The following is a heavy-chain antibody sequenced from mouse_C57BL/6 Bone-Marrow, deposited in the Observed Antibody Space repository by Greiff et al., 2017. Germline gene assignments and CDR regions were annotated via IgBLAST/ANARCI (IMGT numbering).Heavy chain of an antibody. CDR1: GYTFTDYY. Sequence: EVQLQQSGPVLVKPGASVKMSCKASGYTFTDYYMNWVKQSHGKSLEWIGVINPYNGGTSYNQTFKGKATLTVDKSSSTAYMELNSLTSEDSAVYYCARRWKTLLFAYWGQGTLVTVSA. J-gene: IGHJ3*01. CDR3: ARRWKTLLFAY. V-gene: IGHV1-19*01. CDR2: INPYNGGT. D-gene: IGHD2-3*01.